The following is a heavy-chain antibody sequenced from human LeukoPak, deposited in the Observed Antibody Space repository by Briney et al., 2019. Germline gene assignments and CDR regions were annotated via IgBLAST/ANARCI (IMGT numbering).Heavy chain of an antibody. J-gene: IGHJ6*03. CDR1: GGTFSNYA. CDR2: IIPIFGTA. D-gene: IGHD3-3*01. CDR3: ARSFWSAQGDYYYYMDV. Sequence: SVKVSCKASGGTFSNYAISWVRQAPGQGLEWMGRIIPIFGTANYAQKFQGRVTITTDESTGTAYMELSSLRSEDTAVYYCARSFWSAQGDYYYYMDVWGKGTTVTVSS. V-gene: IGHV1-69*05.